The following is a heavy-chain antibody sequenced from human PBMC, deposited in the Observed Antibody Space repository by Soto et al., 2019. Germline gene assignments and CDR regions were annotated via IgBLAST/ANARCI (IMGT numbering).Heavy chain of an antibody. CDR2: IYYSGST. CDR1: GGSISSYY. V-gene: IGHV4-59*01. Sequence: PSETLSLTCTVSGGSISSYYWSWIRQPPGKGLEWIGYIYYSGSTNYNPSLKSRVTISVDTSKNQFSLKLSSATAADTAMYYCARGDRYSYGYYYYYYGMDVWGQGTTVTVSS. CDR3: ARGDRYSYGYYYYYYGMDV. J-gene: IGHJ6*02. D-gene: IGHD5-18*01.